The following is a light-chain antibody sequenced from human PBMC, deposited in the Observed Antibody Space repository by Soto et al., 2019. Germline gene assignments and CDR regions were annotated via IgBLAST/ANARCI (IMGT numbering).Light chain of an antibody. Sequence: SVLTQPPSASGTPGQRVTISCSGSSSNIGGNSVSWYQHLPGTAPKLLIYSINKRPSGVPDRFSGSKSGTSASLANSGLLSEDEADYFCAAWDDSLNGVLFGGGTKLTVL. V-gene: IGLV1-44*01. J-gene: IGLJ2*01. CDR2: SIN. CDR1: SSNIGGNS. CDR3: AAWDDSLNGVL.